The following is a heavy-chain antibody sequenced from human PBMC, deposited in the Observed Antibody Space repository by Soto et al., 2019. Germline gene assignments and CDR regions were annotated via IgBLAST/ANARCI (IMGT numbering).Heavy chain of an antibody. V-gene: IGHV4-30-4*01. Sequence: SETLSLTCTVSGGSISSGDYYWSWIRQPPGKGLEWIGYIYYSGSTYYNPSLKSRVTISVDTSKNQFSLKLSSVTAADTAVYYFAAGSGYKSHYYGMDVWGQGTTVTVSS. CDR1: GGSISSGDYY. CDR2: IYYSGST. CDR3: AAGSGYKSHYYGMDV. J-gene: IGHJ6*02. D-gene: IGHD3-22*01.